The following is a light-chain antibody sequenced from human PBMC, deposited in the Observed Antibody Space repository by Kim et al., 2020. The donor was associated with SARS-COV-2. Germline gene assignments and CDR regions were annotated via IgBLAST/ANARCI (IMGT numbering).Light chain of an antibody. V-gene: IGKV1-33*01. CDR1: EDVSDY. Sequence: ASVGDRVTITCQASEDVSDYFNWYHQKPGEAPKVLIRDAATLESGVPSRFSTGGYGTEFSLTISSVQPEDMGTYYCQQYDAPPFTFGQGTRLEIK. J-gene: IGKJ5*01. CDR2: DAA. CDR3: QQYDAPPFT.